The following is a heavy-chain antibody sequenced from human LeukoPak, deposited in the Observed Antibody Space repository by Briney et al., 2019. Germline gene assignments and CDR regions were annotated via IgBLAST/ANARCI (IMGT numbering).Heavy chain of an antibody. J-gene: IGHJ3*02. Sequence: GGSLRLSCAASGFAFSSYWMSWVRQAPGKGLEWVANIKQDGSEKYYVDSVKGRFTISRDNAKNSLYLQMNSLRAEDTAVYYCARNHYITMIGVAALDIWGQGTMVTVSS. D-gene: IGHD3-22*01. CDR3: ARNHYITMIGVAALDI. V-gene: IGHV3-7*03. CDR2: IKQDGSEK. CDR1: GFAFSSYW.